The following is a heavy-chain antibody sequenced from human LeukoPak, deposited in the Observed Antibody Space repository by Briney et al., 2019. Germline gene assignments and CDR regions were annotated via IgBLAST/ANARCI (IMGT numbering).Heavy chain of an antibody. D-gene: IGHD3-16*01. CDR2: IFYSGNT. CDR3: ASCPLYSYYMDV. J-gene: IGHJ6*03. Sequence: PSETLSLTCTVSGVSISSYYWSWIRQPPGKGLEWIGYIFYSGNTNYNPSLKSRVTISVDTSKNQFSLKLSSVTAADTAVYYCASCPLYSYYMDVWGKGTTVTVSS. V-gene: IGHV4-59*08. CDR1: GVSISSYY.